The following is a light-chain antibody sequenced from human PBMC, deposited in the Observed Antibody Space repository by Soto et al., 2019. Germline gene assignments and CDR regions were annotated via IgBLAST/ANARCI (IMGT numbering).Light chain of an antibody. V-gene: IGKV4-1*01. CDR1: QSVLYSSNNKNY. Sequence: DIVLTRSPDSLAVSLGERATINCKSSQSVLYSSNNKNYLAWYQQKPGQPPKLLIYWASTRESGVPDRFSGSGSGTDFTLTISSLQAEDVAVYYCQQYYGPPRTFGQGTKVDIK. J-gene: IGKJ1*01. CDR3: QQYYGPPRT. CDR2: WAS.